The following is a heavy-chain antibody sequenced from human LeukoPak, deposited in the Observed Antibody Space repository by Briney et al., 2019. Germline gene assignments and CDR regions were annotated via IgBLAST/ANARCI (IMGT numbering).Heavy chain of an antibody. CDR1: GGSISSGDYY. CDR3: ARGATVTYAGISYYYYGMDV. Sequence: PSQTLSLTCTVSGGSISSGDYYWSWIRQPPGTGLEWLGYIYYSGSTYYNPSLKSRVTISVDTSKNQFSLKLSSVTAADTAVYYCARGATVTYAGISYYYYGMDVWGQGTTVTVSS. V-gene: IGHV4-30-4*01. J-gene: IGHJ6*02. D-gene: IGHD4-17*01. CDR2: IYYSGST.